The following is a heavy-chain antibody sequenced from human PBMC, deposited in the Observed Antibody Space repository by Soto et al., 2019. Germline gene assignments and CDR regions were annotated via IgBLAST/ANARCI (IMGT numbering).Heavy chain of an antibody. CDR1: GYPISVGYY. J-gene: IGHJ6*02. V-gene: IGHV4-31*03. CDR3: ARDRGSYGMDV. CDR2: VSPSGTT. Sequence: SETLSLTCTFSGYPISVGYYWSWIRQHPGKGLEWIGYVSPSGTTYYNPSLKGRVSISTDTSKNQFSLEVSSVTAADTAVYYCARDRGSYGMDVWGQGTTVTVSS.